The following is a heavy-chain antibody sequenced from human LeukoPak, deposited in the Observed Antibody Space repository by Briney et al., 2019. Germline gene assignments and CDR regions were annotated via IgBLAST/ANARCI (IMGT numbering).Heavy chain of an antibody. CDR1: GGSISSYY. D-gene: IGHD6-13*01. J-gene: IGHJ6*02. Sequence: SETLSLTCTVSGGSISSYYWSWIRQPPGEGLEWIGYIYYSGSTNYNPSLKSRVIISVDTSKNQFSLKLSSVTAADTAVYYCARDFGNWPYSSSHLGGMDVWGQGTTVTVSS. CDR3: ARDFGNWPYSSSHLGGMDV. V-gene: IGHV4-59*01. CDR2: IYYSGST.